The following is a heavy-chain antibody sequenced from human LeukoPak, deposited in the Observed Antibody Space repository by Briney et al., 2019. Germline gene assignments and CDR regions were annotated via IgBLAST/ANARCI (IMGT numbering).Heavy chain of an antibody. D-gene: IGHD6-6*01. CDR1: GGSISSGSYY. V-gene: IGHV4-61*02. Sequence: TSETLSLTCTVSGGSISSGSYYWSWIRQPAGKGLEWIGRIYTSGSTNYNPSLKSRVTISVDTSKNQFSLKLSSVTAADTAVYYCARASGIAARSGPYYYYYMDVWGKGTTVTVSS. J-gene: IGHJ6*03. CDR2: IYTSGST. CDR3: ARASGIAARSGPYYYYYMDV.